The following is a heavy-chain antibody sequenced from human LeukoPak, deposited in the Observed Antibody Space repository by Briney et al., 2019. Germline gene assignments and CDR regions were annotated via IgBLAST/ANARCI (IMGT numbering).Heavy chain of an antibody. V-gene: IGHV4-4*07. D-gene: IGHD1-7*01. CDR2: IYTSGST. Sequence: PSETLSLTCTVSGGSISSYYWSWIRQPAGKGLEWIGRIYTSGSTNYNPSLKSRVTMSVDTSKNQFSLKLSSVTAADTAVYYCAREEGEPNWNCRTWGENWFDPWGQGTLVTVSS. CDR3: AREEGEPNWNCRTWGENWFDP. CDR1: GGSISSYY. J-gene: IGHJ5*02.